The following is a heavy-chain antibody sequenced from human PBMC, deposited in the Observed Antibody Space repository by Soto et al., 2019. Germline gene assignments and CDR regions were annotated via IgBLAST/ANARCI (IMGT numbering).Heavy chain of an antibody. J-gene: IGHJ5*02. Sequence: SETLSLPGTVSGGSISSGGYYWSWSRQQPAKGLEWIGYIYYSRRTYYNPSRKSRVTISVDTSKNQFSLKLSSVTAADTAVYYCARALGPAAGHNWFDPWGQGTLVTVSS. CDR1: GGSISSGGYY. D-gene: IGHD6-13*01. CDR2: IYYSRRT. CDR3: ARALGPAAGHNWFDP. V-gene: IGHV4-31*03.